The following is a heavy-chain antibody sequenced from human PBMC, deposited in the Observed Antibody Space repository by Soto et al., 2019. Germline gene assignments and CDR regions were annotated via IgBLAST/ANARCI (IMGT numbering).Heavy chain of an antibody. CDR2: IYWDDDK. Sequence: QITLKESGPTLVKPTQTLTLTCSFSGFLLGTIGVGVGWIRQTPGEALEWLALIYWDDDKRYSPSLKSRLTITKDTSKNQVVLTMTNLDPEDTATYYCAHVSYPANRLTYWGQGTLVTVSS. CDR1: GFLLGTIGVG. CDR3: AHVSYPANRLTY. J-gene: IGHJ4*02. D-gene: IGHD3-16*01. V-gene: IGHV2-5*02.